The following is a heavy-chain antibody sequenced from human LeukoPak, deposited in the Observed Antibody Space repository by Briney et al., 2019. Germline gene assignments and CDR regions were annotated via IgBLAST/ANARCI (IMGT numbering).Heavy chain of an antibody. V-gene: IGHV4-30-2*01. CDR2: IYHSGST. Sequence: SETLSLTCAVSGGSISSGGYSWSWIRQPPGKGLEWIGYIYHSGSTYYNPSLKSRVTISVDRSKNQFSLKLSSVTAADTAVYYCARGSSYYDFWSGQGIDVWGQGTTVTVSS. CDR3: ARGSSYYDFWSGQGIDV. CDR1: GGSISSGGYS. J-gene: IGHJ6*02. D-gene: IGHD3-3*01.